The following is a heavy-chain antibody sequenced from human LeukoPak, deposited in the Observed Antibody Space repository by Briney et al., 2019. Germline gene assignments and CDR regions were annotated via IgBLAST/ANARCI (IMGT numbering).Heavy chain of an antibody. CDR2: IFGSGGSA. Sequence: GGSPRLSCAASGFTFSSYAMYWVRQAPGKGLEWVSGIFGSGGSAHYADSVKGRFTIFRDNSKNTVYLQMNSLRAEDTAVYYCAKTTVGYSSGRYPGWPVDYWGQGTLVTVSS. J-gene: IGHJ4*02. D-gene: IGHD6-19*01. V-gene: IGHV3-23*01. CDR3: AKTTVGYSSGRYPGWPVDY. CDR1: GFTFSSYA.